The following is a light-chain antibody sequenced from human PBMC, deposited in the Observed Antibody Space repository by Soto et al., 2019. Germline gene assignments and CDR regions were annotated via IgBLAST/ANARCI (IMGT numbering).Light chain of an antibody. CDR1: QSLSSY. CDR3: QQSYSTPPAWT. Sequence: DIQMTQSPSSLSASVGDRVTITCRARQSLSSYLNWYQQKPGKAPKLLIYAACSLQSGVPSRFSGSGSGTDFTLTISSLQPEDFATYYCQQSYSTPPAWTFGQGTKVEIK. CDR2: AAC. J-gene: IGKJ1*01. V-gene: IGKV1-39*01.